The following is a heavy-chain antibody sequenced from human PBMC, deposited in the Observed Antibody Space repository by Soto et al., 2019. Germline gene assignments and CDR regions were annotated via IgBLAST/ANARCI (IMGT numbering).Heavy chain of an antibody. CDR2: LYGSGGGV. Sequence: GGSLRLSCAASGFNFRDYAIIWIRQVPGKGLQWVSGLYGSGGGVHYADSVKGRFTISRDNYAYSAYLQMNNLRIEDTAVYYCVRDAVPFDGIWIAHDWGQGTVVTVSS. CDR1: GFNFRDYA. V-gene: IGHV3-23*01. D-gene: IGHD2-21*01. CDR3: VRDAVPFDGIWIAHD. J-gene: IGHJ4*02.